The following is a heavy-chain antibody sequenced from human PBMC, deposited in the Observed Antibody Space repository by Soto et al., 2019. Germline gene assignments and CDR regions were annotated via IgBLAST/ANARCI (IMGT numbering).Heavy chain of an antibody. CDR2: IVPIFGTT. CDR1: GGTFSNYA. Sequence: QVQLVQSGAEVKKPGSSVKVSCKASGGTFSNYAISWVRQAPGQGLEWMGGIVPIFGTTYYAQKFQGRVAIIADDSTTTAYLELSSLRSEDTAMYYWARVEAVAGIYNYHGLDVWGQGTAVSVSS. CDR3: ARVEAVAGIYNYHGLDV. J-gene: IGHJ6*02. V-gene: IGHV1-69*12. D-gene: IGHD6-19*01.